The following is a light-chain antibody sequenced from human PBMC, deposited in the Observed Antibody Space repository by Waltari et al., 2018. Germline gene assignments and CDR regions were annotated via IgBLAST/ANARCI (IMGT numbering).Light chain of an antibody. J-gene: IGKJ1*01. V-gene: IGKV3-15*01. CDR2: GAS. CDR1: QSIRSN. CDR3: QQYDNWLGT. Sequence: EIVITQSPATLSVIPGERATHSCRASQSIRSNLAWYQHKPGQAPRHLIYGASTRATGIPAMFSGSGSGTEFTLTISSLQSEDFAVYFCQQYDNWLGTFGQGTKVEIK.